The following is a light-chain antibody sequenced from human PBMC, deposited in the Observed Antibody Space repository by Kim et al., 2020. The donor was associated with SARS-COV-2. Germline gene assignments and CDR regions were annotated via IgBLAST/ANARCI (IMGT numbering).Light chain of an antibody. CDR1: NIGSKS. J-gene: IGLJ1*01. CDR3: QVWDSSSGHYV. Sequence: APGKTARIPCVGNNIGSKSMHWYQQKPGQAPLLVIYSNSDRPSEIPERFSGSKSGNTATLTISRVEAGDEADYYCQVWDSSSGHYVFGTGTKVTVL. V-gene: IGLV3-21*01. CDR2: SNS.